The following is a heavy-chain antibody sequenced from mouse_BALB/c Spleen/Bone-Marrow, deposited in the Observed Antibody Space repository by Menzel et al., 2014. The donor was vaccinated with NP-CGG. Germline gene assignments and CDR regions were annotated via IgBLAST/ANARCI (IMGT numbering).Heavy chain of an antibody. CDR3: TRAPYDNSYFDY. CDR2: IISGGSYT. J-gene: IGHJ2*01. V-gene: IGHV5-6-4*01. D-gene: IGHD2-1*01. CDR1: GFTFTTYT. Sequence: EVQVVESGGGLVKPGGSLKLSCAASGFTFTTYTMSWVRQTPEERLEWVATIISGGSYTYYPDSVKGRFTVSRDNAKNTLYLQMSSLKSEDTAMYYCTRAPYDNSYFDYWGQGTTLTVSS.